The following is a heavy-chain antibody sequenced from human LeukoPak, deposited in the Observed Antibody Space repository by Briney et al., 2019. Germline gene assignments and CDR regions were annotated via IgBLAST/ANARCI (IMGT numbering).Heavy chain of an antibody. Sequence: ASVKVSCKASGGTFSSYAISWVRQAPGQGLEWMGRIIPIFGTANYVQKFQGRVTITTDESTSTAYMELSSLRSEDMAVYYCARGRAVAGPGDYWGQGTLVTVSS. J-gene: IGHJ4*02. V-gene: IGHV1-69*05. CDR3: ARGRAVAGPGDY. CDR2: IIPIFGTA. CDR1: GGTFSSYA. D-gene: IGHD6-19*01.